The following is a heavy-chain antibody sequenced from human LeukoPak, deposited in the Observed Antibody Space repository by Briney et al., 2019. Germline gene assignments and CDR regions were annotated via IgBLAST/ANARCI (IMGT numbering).Heavy chain of an antibody. CDR1: GGSISSSNW. J-gene: IGHJ4*02. CDR2: IYHSGST. V-gene: IGHV4-4*02. Sequence: SETLSLTCAVSGGSISSSNWWSWVRQPPGKGLEWIGEIYHSGSTNYNPSLKSRVTISVDTSKNQFSLKLSSVTAADAAVYYCARTGSKYYDILTGYPRKYYFDYWGQGTLVTVSS. D-gene: IGHD3-9*01. CDR3: ARTGSKYYDILTGYPRKYYFDY.